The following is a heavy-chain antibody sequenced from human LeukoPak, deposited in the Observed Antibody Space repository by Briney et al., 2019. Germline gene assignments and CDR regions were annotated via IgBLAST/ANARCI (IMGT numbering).Heavy chain of an antibody. D-gene: IGHD3-22*01. CDR3: ARDWGSMKVIADY. CDR1: GYTCTSYG. V-gene: IGHV1-18*01. J-gene: IGHJ4*02. Sequence: ASVNVSCKATGYTCTSYGISWVRQAPGQGLEWMGWISSNSDNTNYAQKLQGRVTMTTDTSTSTAYMELRSLRSDDTALYFCARDWGSMKVIADYWGQGSLVTVSS. CDR2: ISSNSDNT.